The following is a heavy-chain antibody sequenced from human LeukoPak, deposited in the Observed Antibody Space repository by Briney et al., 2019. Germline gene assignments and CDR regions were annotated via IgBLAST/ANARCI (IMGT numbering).Heavy chain of an antibody. J-gene: IGHJ4*02. CDR2: ISSSSSTI. D-gene: IGHD6-13*01. CDR1: GFTFSSYS. Sequence: PGGSLRLSCAASGFTFSSYSMNWVRQAPGKGLEWVSYISSSSSTIYYADSVKGRFTISRDNAKNSLYLQMNSLRAEDTAVYYCASDSSWPFDYWGQGTLVTVSS. V-gene: IGHV3-48*01. CDR3: ASDSSWPFDY.